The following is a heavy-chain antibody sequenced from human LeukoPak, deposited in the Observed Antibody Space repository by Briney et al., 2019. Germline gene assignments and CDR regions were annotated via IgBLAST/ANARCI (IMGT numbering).Heavy chain of an antibody. CDR1: XXTFTSYG. D-gene: IGHD3-16*02. V-gene: IGHV1-18*01. CDR3: AAQTYYDYVWGSYRYGNFDY. CDR2: ISAXNGNT. Sequence: ASVKXXXXXSXXTFTSYGISWVRQAPGQGVEGMGWISAXNGNTNYAQKLQGRVTMTTDTYKSKDYMERRRLRSEDTAVYYCAAQTYYDYVWGSYRYGNFDYWGQGTLVTVSS. J-gene: IGHJ4*02.